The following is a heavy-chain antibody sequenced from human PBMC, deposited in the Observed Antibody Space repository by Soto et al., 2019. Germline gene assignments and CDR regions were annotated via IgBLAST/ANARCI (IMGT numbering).Heavy chain of an antibody. CDR2: ISGYSGQT. V-gene: IGHV1-18*01. CDR3: ASDHSGPD. Sequence: HVLLVQSGPEVMKPGAPVNVSCMASGDSFSKFGINWVRQAQGQGLGWMGWISGYSGQTKYAQKFQSRVTMTRDTSTTTAYMELRTLRSDDTAVYFCASDHSGPDWGQGTLVTVSS. CDR1: GDSFSKFG. D-gene: IGHD6-25*01. J-gene: IGHJ4*02.